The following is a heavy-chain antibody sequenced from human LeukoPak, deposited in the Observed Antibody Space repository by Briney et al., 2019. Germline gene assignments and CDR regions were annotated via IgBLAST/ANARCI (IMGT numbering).Heavy chain of an antibody. D-gene: IGHD3-16*02. CDR3: ARAKGGVWGSYRSDAFDI. CDR1: GGSISSGTYY. Sequence: SETLSLTCTVSGGSISSGTYYWYWIRQPAGKGLEWIGRIYTSGITNYNPSLKSRVTISVDTSKNQFSLKLTSVTASDTAVYYCARAKGGVWGSYRSDAFDIWGQGTMVTVSS. CDR2: IYTSGIT. J-gene: IGHJ3*02. V-gene: IGHV4-61*02.